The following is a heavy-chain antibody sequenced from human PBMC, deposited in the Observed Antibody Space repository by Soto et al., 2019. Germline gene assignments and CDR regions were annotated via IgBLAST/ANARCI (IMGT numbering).Heavy chain of an antibody. Sequence: VASVKVSCKASGVTFSSYAISWVRQTPGQGLEWMGGIIPIFGTANYAQKFQGRVTITADKSTSTAYMELSSLRSEDTAVYYCARNGGDYGDLYYFDYWGQGTLVTVS. CDR2: IIPIFGTA. CDR3: ARNGGDYGDLYYFDY. CDR1: GVTFSSYA. V-gene: IGHV1-69*06. D-gene: IGHD4-17*01. J-gene: IGHJ4*02.